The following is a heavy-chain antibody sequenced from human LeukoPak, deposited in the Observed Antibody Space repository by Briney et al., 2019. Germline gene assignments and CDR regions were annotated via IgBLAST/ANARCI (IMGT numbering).Heavy chain of an antibody. Sequence: PSETLSLTCTVSGGSISSGGYYWSWIRQPPGKGLEWIGYIYHSGSTYYNPSLKSRVTISVDRSKNQFSLKLSSVTAADTAVYYCARTYSGSYYGLDYWGQGTLVTVSS. CDR3: ARTYSGSYYGLDY. CDR1: GGSISSGGYY. J-gene: IGHJ4*02. V-gene: IGHV4-30-2*01. D-gene: IGHD1-26*01. CDR2: IYHSGST.